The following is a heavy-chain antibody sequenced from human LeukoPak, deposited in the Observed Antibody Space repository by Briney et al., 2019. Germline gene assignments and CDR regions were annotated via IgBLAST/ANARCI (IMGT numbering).Heavy chain of an antibody. V-gene: IGHV1-18*01. CDR3: ARSKVFPGLKLWFGEIQPAFDI. CDR2: ISAYNGNT. J-gene: IGHJ3*02. D-gene: IGHD3-10*01. CDR1: GYTFNSYG. Sequence: ASVKVSCKASGYTFNSYGISWVRQAPGQGLEWMGWISAYNGNTNYAQKLQGRVTMTTDTSTSTAYMELRSLRSDDTAVYYCARSKVFPGLKLWFGEIQPAFDIWGQGTMVTVSS.